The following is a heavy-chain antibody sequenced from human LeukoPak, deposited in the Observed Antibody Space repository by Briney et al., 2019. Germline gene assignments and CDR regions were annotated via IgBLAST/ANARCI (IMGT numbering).Heavy chain of an antibody. CDR2: ISRGSATI. Sequence: PGGPLRLSCGASGFTFSSYSMNWVRQAQGRGLEWVSYISRGSATIYYADSVKGRFTISRDNAKNSLYLQMNSLRAEDTAVYYCARDSVQDSYYYYMDVWGKGTTVTVSS. CDR3: ARDSVQDSYYYYMDV. CDR1: GFTFSSYS. V-gene: IGHV3-48*01. D-gene: IGHD1-1*01. J-gene: IGHJ6*03.